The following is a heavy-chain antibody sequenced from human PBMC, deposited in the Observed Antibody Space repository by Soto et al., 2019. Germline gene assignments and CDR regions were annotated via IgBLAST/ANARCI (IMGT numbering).Heavy chain of an antibody. J-gene: IGHJ6*02. CDR2: VIPIFGTA. Sequence: SVKVSCKPSGYTFTGYYMHWVRQAPGQGLEWMGGVIPIFGTANYAQKFQGRVTITADESTSTAYMELSSLRSEDTAVYYCARGRDYDILPGYSPTSYYYYGMDVWGQGTTVTVS. CDR3: ARGRDYDILPGYSPTSYYYYGMDV. D-gene: IGHD3-9*01. CDR1: GYTFTGYY. V-gene: IGHV1-69*13.